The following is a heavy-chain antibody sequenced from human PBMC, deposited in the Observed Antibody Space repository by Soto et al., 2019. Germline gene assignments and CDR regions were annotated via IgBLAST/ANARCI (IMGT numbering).Heavy chain of an antibody. J-gene: IGHJ5*02. CDR1: GGSISSYY. D-gene: IGHD2-15*01. CDR2: IYYSGST. CDR3: ARAIVVSWFDP. Sequence: SETLSLTCTVSGGSISSYYWSWIRQPPGKGLEWIGYIYYSGSTNYNPSLKSRVTISVDTSKNQVSLKLSSVTAADTAVYYCARAIVVSWFDPWGQGTLVTVSS. V-gene: IGHV4-59*01.